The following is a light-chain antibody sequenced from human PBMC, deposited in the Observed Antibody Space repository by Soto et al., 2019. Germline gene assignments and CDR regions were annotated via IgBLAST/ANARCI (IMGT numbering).Light chain of an antibody. CDR3: QQYNNWPRT. CDR2: GAS. J-gene: IGKJ2*01. Sequence: EILMTQSPATLSVSPGERAILSCRTSQSVSSNLAWYQQKPGQAPRLLIYGASTRATGIPARFSGSGSGTEFTLAISSLKSEDFAVYYCQQYNNWPRTFGQGTKLEIK. CDR1: QSVSSN. V-gene: IGKV3-15*01.